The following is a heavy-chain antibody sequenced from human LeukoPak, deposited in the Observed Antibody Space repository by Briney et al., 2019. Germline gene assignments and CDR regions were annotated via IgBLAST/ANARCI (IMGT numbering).Heavy chain of an antibody. J-gene: IGHJ4*02. V-gene: IGHV1-18*01. CDR3: ARVATIGGYYFDY. Sequence: GASVKVSCKASGYTFTSYGISWVRQARGKGGEGMGWSSVYNGKTNYAQKLQGRVTITTDTSTSTAYMELRSLRSDDTAVYYCARVATIGGYYFDYWGQGTLVTVSS. CDR1: GYTFTSYG. D-gene: IGHD5-12*01. CDR2: SSVYNGKT.